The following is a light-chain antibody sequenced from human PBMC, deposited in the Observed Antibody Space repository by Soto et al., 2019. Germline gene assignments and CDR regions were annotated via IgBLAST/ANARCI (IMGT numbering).Light chain of an antibody. CDR1: QSISSW. J-gene: IGKJ5*01. CDR2: DAS. V-gene: IGKV1-12*01. Sequence: DIQMTQSASTLSASVGDRFTITFRSSQSISSWLAWYQQKPGKAPKLLVYDASTLQSGVASRFSGSGSGTDFTLTINSLQPEDFATYYCQQAYSFPITFGQGTRLEIK. CDR3: QQAYSFPIT.